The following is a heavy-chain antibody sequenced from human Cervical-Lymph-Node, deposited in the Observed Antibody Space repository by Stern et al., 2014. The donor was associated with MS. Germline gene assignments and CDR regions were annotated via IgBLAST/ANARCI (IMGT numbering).Heavy chain of an antibody. J-gene: IGHJ6*02. CDR1: GYSFNIYW. CDR2: IYPDDT. Sequence: EMQLVESGAEVKKPGESLTISCKGFGYSFNIYWIAWVRQRPGKGLEWMGIIYPDDTGYSPSFQGQVTFSVDKSISTAYLQWSSLKPSDTATYFCARRGMDVWGQGTSVTVSS. V-gene: IGHV5-51*01. CDR3: ARRGMDV.